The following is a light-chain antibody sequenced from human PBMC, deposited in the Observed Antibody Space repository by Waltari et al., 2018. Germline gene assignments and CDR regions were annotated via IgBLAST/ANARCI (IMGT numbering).Light chain of an antibody. CDR2: RAS. V-gene: IGKV1-5*03. CDR3: QQFNFYPYT. J-gene: IGKJ2*01. Sequence: DIQMTQSPSTLSASVGDRVTITCRASQTIRDYLAWYHQKPGKDPKLLVHRASTLHSGVPSRFSGSGSGTEFILTISSLQPDDFATYYCQQFNFYPYTFGQGTKLEIK. CDR1: QTIRDY.